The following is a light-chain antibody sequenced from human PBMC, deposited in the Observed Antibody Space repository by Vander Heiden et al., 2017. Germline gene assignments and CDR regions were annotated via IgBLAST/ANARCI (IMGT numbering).Light chain of an antibody. V-gene: IGLV2-23*02. Sequence: QSALTPPASVSGCPGRSITISCTGTSSDVGSYNVVSWYQQHPGKAPKLMIYEVNKRPSGVSNRFSGSKSGNTASLTISGLQAEDEADYYCCSYAGSSTLVFGGGTKQTVL. J-gene: IGLJ2*01. CDR3: CSYAGSSTLV. CDR2: EVN. CDR1: SSDVGSYNV.